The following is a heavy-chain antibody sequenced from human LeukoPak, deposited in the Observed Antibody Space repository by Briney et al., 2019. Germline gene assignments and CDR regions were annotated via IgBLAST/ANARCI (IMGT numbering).Heavy chain of an antibody. CDR3: ARGRYCSADTCSGGDAFDI. Sequence: PSETLSLTCTVSGGSINNYYWSCIRQPAGKGLVWLGRIYTRGSTNYNPSRKSRVTLSVDTSKNQVSLELGPVTASVTAVYYCARGRYCSADTCSGGDAFDIWGQGTMVSVSS. J-gene: IGHJ3*02. CDR2: IYTRGST. V-gene: IGHV4-4*07. D-gene: IGHD2-15*01. CDR1: GGSINNYY.